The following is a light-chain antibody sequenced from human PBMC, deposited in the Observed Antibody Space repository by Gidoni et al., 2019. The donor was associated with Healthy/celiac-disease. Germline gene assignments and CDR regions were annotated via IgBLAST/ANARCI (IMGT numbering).Light chain of an antibody. Sequence: IVLTQSPATLSLSPGERATLSCRASQSVMRYLAWYQQKPGQAPRLLISDASDRATGIPARFSGSGSGTDFSLTISSLEPEDFAVYYCQQRRTWPITFXXXTRLEIK. CDR2: DAS. CDR3: QQRRTWPIT. V-gene: IGKV3-11*01. J-gene: IGKJ5*01. CDR1: QSVMRY.